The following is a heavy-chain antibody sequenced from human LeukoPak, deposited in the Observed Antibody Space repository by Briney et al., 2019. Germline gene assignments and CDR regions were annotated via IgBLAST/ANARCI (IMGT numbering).Heavy chain of an antibody. Sequence: GASVKVSCKVSGNSLSELSIQWVRQAPGKGLACVGGFDPEEAKMVYAQNFQGRVTMTEDTPTQTAYMELSGLTSGDTAVYYCTTRSGDFWSGFVNWGQGTLVTVSS. J-gene: IGHJ4*02. CDR2: FDPEEAKM. CDR3: TTRSGDFWSGFVN. D-gene: IGHD3-3*01. V-gene: IGHV1-24*01. CDR1: GNSLSELS.